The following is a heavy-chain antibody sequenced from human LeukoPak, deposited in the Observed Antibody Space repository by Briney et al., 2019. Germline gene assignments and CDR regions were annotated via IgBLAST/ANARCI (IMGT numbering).Heavy chain of an antibody. V-gene: IGHV3-21*01. CDR3: ARGGGTTVTTALVDY. J-gene: IGHJ4*02. CDR1: EFTFSTYI. Sequence: GGSLRLSCAASEFTFSTYIMNWVRQAPGKGLEWVSSISSGSSYIYYADSVKGRFTISRANAKNSLYLQMNSLRAEDTAVYYCARGGGTTVTTALVDYWGQRALVTVSS. D-gene: IGHD4-17*01. CDR2: ISSGSSYI.